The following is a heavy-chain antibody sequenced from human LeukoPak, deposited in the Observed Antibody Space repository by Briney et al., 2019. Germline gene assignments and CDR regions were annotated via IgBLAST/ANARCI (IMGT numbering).Heavy chain of an antibody. Sequence: GGSLRLSCAASGFTFSDYYMSWIRQAPGKGLEWVSVIYSGGSTYYADSVKGRFTISRDNSKNTLYLQMNSLRAEDTAVYYCARDPGYVWGSYRRGDAFDIWGQGTMVTVSS. D-gene: IGHD3-16*02. J-gene: IGHJ3*02. CDR3: ARDPGYVWGSYRRGDAFDI. V-gene: IGHV3-53*01. CDR2: IYSGGST. CDR1: GFTFSDYY.